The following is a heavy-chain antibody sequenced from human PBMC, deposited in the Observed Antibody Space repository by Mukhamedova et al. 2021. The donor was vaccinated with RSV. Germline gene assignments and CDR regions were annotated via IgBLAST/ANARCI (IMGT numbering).Heavy chain of an antibody. V-gene: IGHV3-7*03. CDR3: PGEWGANTWGNALEL. Sequence: GKGLQWVGNIKQDGSEKFNVDAVKGRFTISRDNAKNSLYLQMNSLTVEDTAAYYCPGEWGANTWGNALELWGQGTGATVSS. D-gene: IGHD3-16*01. CDR2: IKQDGSEK. J-gene: IGHJ3*01.